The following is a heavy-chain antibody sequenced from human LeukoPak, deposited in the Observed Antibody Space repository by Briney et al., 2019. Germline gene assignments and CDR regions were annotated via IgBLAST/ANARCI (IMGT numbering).Heavy chain of an antibody. CDR1: GITFSSYS. CDR3: ARGLNWKYGWFDP. CDR2: ISSSSSYI. J-gene: IGHJ5*02. V-gene: IGHV3-21*01. D-gene: IGHD1-7*01. Sequence: PGGSLRLSCAASGITFSSYSMSWVRQAPGKGLEWVSCISSSSSYIYYADSVKGRFTISRDNAKNSLYLQMNSLRAEDTAVYYCARGLNWKYGWFDPWGQGTLVTVSS.